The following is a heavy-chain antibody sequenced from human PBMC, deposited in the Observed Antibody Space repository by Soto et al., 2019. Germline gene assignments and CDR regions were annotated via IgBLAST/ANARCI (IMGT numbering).Heavy chain of an antibody. V-gene: IGHV4-59*01. CDR2: VYSGGGT. J-gene: IGHJ3*02. CDR1: GGSLRGYS. D-gene: IGHD2-2*01. Sequence: LSLTCTVSGGSLRGYSWSWIRQSPGKGLEWIGYVYSGGGTNYSPSFMGRVTISVDTTDNQFSLKLNSVTAADTAVYYCAREGPAAINAFDIWGQGTMVTVSS. CDR3: AREGPAAINAFDI.